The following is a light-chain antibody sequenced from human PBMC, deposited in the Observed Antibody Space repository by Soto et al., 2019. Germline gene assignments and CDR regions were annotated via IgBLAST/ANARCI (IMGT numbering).Light chain of an antibody. Sequence: EILMTQSPATLSVSPGERVTITCRASQSVSSSYLAWYQQRRGQAPRLLIYDASVRATGIPPRFSGSGAGTDFTRTISSLEPEDVEVDYCPQRGNWTITFGQGTRLEIK. CDR3: PQRGNWTIT. J-gene: IGKJ5*01. CDR2: DAS. V-gene: IGKV3D-20*02. CDR1: QSVSSSY.